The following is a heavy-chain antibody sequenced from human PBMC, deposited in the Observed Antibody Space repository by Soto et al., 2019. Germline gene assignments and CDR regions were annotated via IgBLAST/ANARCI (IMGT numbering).Heavy chain of an antibody. CDR2: ISGSGGST. V-gene: IGHV3-23*01. CDR1: GFTFSSYA. Sequence: EVQLLESGGGLVQPGGSLRLSCAASGFTFSSYAMSWVRQAPGKGLEWVSVISGSGGSTYYADSVKGRFTITSANSQNTLYLKMNSLGAEDTAVYYCAKDPHGDYLLNWFDPWGQGTLVTVSS. D-gene: IGHD4-17*01. J-gene: IGHJ5*02. CDR3: AKDPHGDYLLNWFDP.